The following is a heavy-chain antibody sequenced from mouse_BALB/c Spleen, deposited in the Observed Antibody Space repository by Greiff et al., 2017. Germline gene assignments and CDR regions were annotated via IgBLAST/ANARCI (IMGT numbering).Heavy chain of an antibody. V-gene: IGHV5-9-4*01. CDR1: GFTFSSYA. CDR3: ANIYYGNYGGFAY. D-gene: IGHD2-1*01. Sequence: EVKLVESGGGLVKPGGSLKLSCAASGFTFSSYAMSWVRQSPEKRLEWVAEISSGGSYTYYPDTVTGRFTISRDNAKNTLYLEMSSLRSEDTAMYYCANIYYGNYGGFAYWGQGTLVTVSA. CDR2: ISSGGSYT. J-gene: IGHJ3*01.